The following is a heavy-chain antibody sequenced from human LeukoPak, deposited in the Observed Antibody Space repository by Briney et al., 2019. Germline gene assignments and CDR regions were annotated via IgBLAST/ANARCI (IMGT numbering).Heavy chain of an antibody. J-gene: IGHJ4*02. D-gene: IGHD4-23*01. V-gene: IGHV3-23*01. CDR1: GFTFSSYA. CDR2: ISGSGGST. CDR3: ASYGGNSAGDY. Sequence: GGSLRLSCAASGFTFSSYAMSWVRQAPGKGLEWVSAISGSGGSTYYADSVKGRFTISRDNAKNSLYLQMNSLRAEDTAVYYCASYGGNSAGDYWGQGTLVTVSS.